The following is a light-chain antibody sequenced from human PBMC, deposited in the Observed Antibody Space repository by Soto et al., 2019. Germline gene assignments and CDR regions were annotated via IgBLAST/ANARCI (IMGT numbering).Light chain of an antibody. CDR1: QGINSY. CDR2: AAS. CDR3: QNYNSHSRRFGRA. J-gene: IGKJ1*01. Sequence: DVQLTQSPSSLSASVGDRISITCRASQGINSYVAWYQQKPGRSPTILIYAASTLESGVPSRFSGSGSDTDFTLTISGLQPEDAGIYYCQNYNSHSRRFGRAFGQGTKVEIK. V-gene: IGKV1-27*01.